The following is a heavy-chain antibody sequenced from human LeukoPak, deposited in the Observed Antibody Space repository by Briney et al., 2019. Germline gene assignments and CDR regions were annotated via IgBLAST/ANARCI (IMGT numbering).Heavy chain of an antibody. V-gene: IGHV6-1*01. CDR2: TYYSTQWYH. D-gene: IGHD6-19*01. CDR3: AREVQQWSEFYFDF. J-gene: IGHJ4*02. Sequence: SQTLSLTCAISGDSVSGNGAAWTWIRQSPSRGLEWLVRTYYSTQWYHDYAVSVKSRITINPDTSKNQFALQLNSVTPEDTAVYYCAREVQQWSEFYFDFWGQGTLVTVSS. CDR1: GDSVSGNGAA.